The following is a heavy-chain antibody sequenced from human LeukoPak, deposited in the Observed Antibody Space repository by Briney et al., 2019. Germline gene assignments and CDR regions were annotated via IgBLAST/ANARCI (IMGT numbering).Heavy chain of an antibody. J-gene: IGHJ4*02. D-gene: IGHD1-26*01. Sequence: GGTLRLSCAASGFTFSSYAMSWVRQAPGKGLEWVSAFSPSGGGTYYADSVKGRFTISRDNSKNTLYLQMNSLRAEDTAVYYCARALRIYYYFDYWGQGTLVTVSS. CDR1: GFTFSSYA. CDR2: FSPSGGGT. V-gene: IGHV3-23*01. CDR3: ARALRIYYYFDY.